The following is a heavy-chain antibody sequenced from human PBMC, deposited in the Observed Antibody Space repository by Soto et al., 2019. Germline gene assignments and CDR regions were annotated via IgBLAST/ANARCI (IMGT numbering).Heavy chain of an antibody. D-gene: IGHD3-22*01. CDR3: AIRASYYDSSGYFDY. V-gene: IGHV3-74*01. J-gene: IGHJ4*02. CDR1: GFTFSSYW. CDR2: INSDGSST. Sequence: GGALRLSCAASGFTFSSYWMHWVRQAPGKGLVWVSRINSDGSSTSYADSVKGRFTISRDNAKNTLYLQMNSLRAEDTAVYYCAIRASYYDSSGYFDYWGQGTLVTVSS.